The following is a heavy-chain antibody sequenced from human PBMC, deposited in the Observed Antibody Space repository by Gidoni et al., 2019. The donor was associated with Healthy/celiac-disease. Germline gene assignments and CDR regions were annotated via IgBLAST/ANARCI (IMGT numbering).Heavy chain of an antibody. J-gene: IGHJ4*02. CDR2: IKSKTDGGTT. Sequence: EVQLVESGGGLVKPGGSLRLSCAASGFTFSNAWRSWVRQAPGKGLEWVGSIKSKTDGGTTDYAAPVKGRFTISRDDSKNTLYLQMNSLKTEDTAVYYCTTNYYDSSGYIDYWGQGTLVTVSS. CDR3: TTNYYDSSGYIDY. CDR1: GFTFSNAW. V-gene: IGHV3-15*01. D-gene: IGHD3-22*01.